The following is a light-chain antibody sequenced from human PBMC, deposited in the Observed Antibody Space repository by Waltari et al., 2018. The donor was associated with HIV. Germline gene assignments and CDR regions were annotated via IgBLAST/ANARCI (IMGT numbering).Light chain of an antibody. CDR2: LLDDGSH. Sequence: QVVLPQSPSPSASLGASSTLTSTLRREHSTSPIACHHHHPQKGPRFLMRLLDDGSHMKGDGIPERFSGSSSGTERFLTISNLQSEDEADYFCQTWGTGVRGVFGGGTKLTVL. CDR1: REHSTSP. J-gene: IGLJ3*02. V-gene: IGLV4-69*01. CDR3: QTWGTGVRGV.